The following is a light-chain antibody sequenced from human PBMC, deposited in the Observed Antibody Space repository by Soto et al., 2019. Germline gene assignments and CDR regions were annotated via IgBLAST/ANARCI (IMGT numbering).Light chain of an antibody. CDR2: GAS. Sequence: EIVLTQSPGSLSLSPGQRATLSCRASQSVDTTFFAWYQKKPGQAPSLLIQGASMRATGIPDRCSGSASGTDFTLIISRLEPDDFAVYYCQQYMSSVTFGQGTKVEIK. CDR3: QQYMSSVT. J-gene: IGKJ1*01. V-gene: IGKV3-20*01. CDR1: QSVDTTF.